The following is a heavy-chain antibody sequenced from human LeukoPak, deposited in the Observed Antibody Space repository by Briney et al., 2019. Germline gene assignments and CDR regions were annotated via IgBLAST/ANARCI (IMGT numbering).Heavy chain of an antibody. D-gene: IGHD2-15*01. J-gene: IGHJ4*02. Sequence: GGSLRLSCAASGFTFSSYGMYWVRQAPGKGLEWVAAISYDGSNKYYADSVKGRFTISRDNSKNTLYLQMNSLRAEDTAVYYCAKAPVTTCSGAYCYPFDYWSQGTLVTVSS. CDR2: ISYDGSNK. CDR1: GFTFSSYG. CDR3: AKAPVTTCSGAYCYPFDY. V-gene: IGHV3-30*18.